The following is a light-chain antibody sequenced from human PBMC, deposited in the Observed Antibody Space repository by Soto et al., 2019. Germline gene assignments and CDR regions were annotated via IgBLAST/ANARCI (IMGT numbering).Light chain of an antibody. CDR3: QQRSNWPSIS. CDR2: GAS. CDR1: QSVSNNY. Sequence: EIVLTQSPGTLSLSPGERANLSCSASQSVSNNYLAWYQQKPGQTPRLLIYGASTRATDIPARFSGSGSGTDFTLTISSLESEDSAIYYCQQRSNWPSISFGQGTRLEI. J-gene: IGKJ5*01. V-gene: IGKV3-11*01.